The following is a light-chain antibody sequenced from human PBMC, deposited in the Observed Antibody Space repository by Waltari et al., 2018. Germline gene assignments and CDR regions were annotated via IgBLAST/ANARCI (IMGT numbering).Light chain of an antibody. V-gene: IGKV4-1*01. Sequence: DIVMTQSPDSLAVSLGQRATINCKSSQSILYSSNDKNYLAWYQQKPGQPPKLLIYWASTRESGVPDRFSGSGSGTDFTLTISSLQAEDVAVYYCQQYYRSRTFGQGTKVEIK. CDR1: QSILYSSNDKNY. CDR3: QQYYRSRT. J-gene: IGKJ1*01. CDR2: WAS.